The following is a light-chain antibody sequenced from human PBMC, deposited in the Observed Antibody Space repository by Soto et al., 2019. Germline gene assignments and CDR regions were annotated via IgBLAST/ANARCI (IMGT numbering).Light chain of an antibody. J-gene: IGLJ1*01. CDR3: QSYDSRLSQGV. V-gene: IGLV2-14*01. Sequence: QSALTQPASVSGSPGQSITISCTGTSSDVGGYNYVSWYQQHPGKAPKLMIYEVSNRPSGVSNRFSGSKSGNTASLTISGLQAEDEADYYCQSYDSRLSQGVFGTGTKLTVL. CDR2: EVS. CDR1: SSDVGGYNY.